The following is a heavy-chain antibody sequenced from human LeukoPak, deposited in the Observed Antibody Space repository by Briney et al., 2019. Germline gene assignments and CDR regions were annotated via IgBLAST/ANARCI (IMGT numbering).Heavy chain of an antibody. J-gene: IGHJ4*02. CDR3: AKAGIGVVGYFDY. V-gene: IGHV3-30-3*01. CDR1: GFTFSSYA. Sequence: GGSLRLSCAASGFTFSSYAMHWVRQAPGKGLEWVAVISYDGSNKYYADSVKGRFTISRDNSKNTLYLQMNSLRDEDTALYYCAKAGIGVVGYFDYWGQGTLGTVSP. D-gene: IGHD6-19*01. CDR2: ISYDGSNK.